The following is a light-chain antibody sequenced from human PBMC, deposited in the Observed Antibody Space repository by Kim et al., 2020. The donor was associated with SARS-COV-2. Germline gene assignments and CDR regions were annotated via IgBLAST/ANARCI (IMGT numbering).Light chain of an antibody. CDR1: QSISSW. V-gene: IGKV1-5*01. CDR3: QQYNSYSPT. J-gene: IGKJ1*01. Sequence: ASVGDRVTITCRASQSISSWLAWYQQRPGKAPKLLIYDASTLETGVPSRFSGSGSGTEFTLTISSLQPDDFATYYCQQYNSYSPTFGQGTKVEIK. CDR2: DAS.